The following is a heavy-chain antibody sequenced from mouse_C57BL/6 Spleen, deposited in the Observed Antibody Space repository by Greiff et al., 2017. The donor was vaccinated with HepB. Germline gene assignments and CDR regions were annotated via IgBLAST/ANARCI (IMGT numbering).Heavy chain of an antibody. D-gene: IGHD3-2*02. J-gene: IGHJ2*01. V-gene: IGHV7-3*01. CDR2: IRNKANGYTT. Sequence: EVQRVESGGGLVQPGGSLSLSCAASGFTFTDYYMSWVRQPPGKALEWLGFIRNKANGYTTEYSASVKGRFTISRDNSQSILYLQMNALRAEDSATYYCATSSGYVGYFDYWGQGTTLTVSS. CDR1: GFTFTDYY. CDR3: ATSSGYVGYFDY.